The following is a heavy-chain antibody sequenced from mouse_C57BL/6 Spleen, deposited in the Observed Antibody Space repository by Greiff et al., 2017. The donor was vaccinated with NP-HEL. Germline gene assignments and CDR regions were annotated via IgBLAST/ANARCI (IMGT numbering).Heavy chain of an antibody. D-gene: IGHD1-1*01. Sequence: VQLQQPGAELVKPGASVKLSCKASGYTFTSYWMHWVKQRPGQGLEWIGMIHPNSGSTNYNEKFKSKATLTVDKSSSTAYMQLSSLTSEDSAVYYCARGYYGSSGVDYWGQGTTLTVSS. CDR3: ARGYYGSSGVDY. CDR1: GYTFTSYW. V-gene: IGHV1-64*01. J-gene: IGHJ2*01. CDR2: IHPNSGST.